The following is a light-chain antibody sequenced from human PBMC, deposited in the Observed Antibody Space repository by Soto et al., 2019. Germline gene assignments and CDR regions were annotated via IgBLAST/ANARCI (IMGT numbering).Light chain of an antibody. J-gene: IGLJ1*01. CDR1: SSDVGGYDY. V-gene: IGLV2-8*01. Sequence: QYALTQPPSASGSPGQTVSISCIGTSSDVGGYDYVSWYQQHPGKVPKLIIYEVNKRPSGVPDRFSGSKSGNTASLTVSGLQADDEADYYCTSYAGSNNFCVFGTGTKVTVL. CDR3: TSYAGSNNFCV. CDR2: EVN.